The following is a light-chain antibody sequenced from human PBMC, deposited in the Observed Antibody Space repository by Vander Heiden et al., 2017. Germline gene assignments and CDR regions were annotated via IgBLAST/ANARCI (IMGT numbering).Light chain of an antibody. V-gene: IGLV1-36*01. Sequence: LTQPPAVAEAPKQRVTISCSGSSSNIGNNAVNWYQQLPGKAPKLLIYYDDLLPSGVSDRFSGSKSGTSASLAISGLQSSDEADYDCAAWDDSLNGPVFGGGTKLTVL. CDR3: AAWDDSLNGPV. J-gene: IGLJ2*01. CDR2: YDD. CDR1: SSNIGNNA.